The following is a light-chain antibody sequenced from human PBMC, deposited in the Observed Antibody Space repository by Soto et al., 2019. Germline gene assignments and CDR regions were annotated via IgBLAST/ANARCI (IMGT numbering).Light chain of an antibody. CDR3: SSYAGSNSVV. Sequence: QSALTQPRSVSGSPGQSVTISCTGTSSDVGGYNYVSWYQQHPGKAPKLMIYDVSTRPSGVPDRFSGSKSGNTASLTISGLQAEDEADYYCSSYAGSNSVVFGGGTTLTVL. CDR2: DVS. V-gene: IGLV2-11*01. CDR1: SSDVGGYNY. J-gene: IGLJ2*01.